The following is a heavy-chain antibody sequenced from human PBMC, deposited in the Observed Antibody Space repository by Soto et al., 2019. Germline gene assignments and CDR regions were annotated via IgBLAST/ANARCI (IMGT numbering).Heavy chain of an antibody. CDR1: GFTFRNYD. CDR3: ARPDRDFYGLDV. Sequence: EVQLVESGGGLVQPGGSLRLSCEASGFTFRNYDMHWVRQGTGKGLEWVSGISAAGDPDYADSVEGRFTISRENAQNSFFLQMNSLRVGHTAVYYCARPDRDFYGLDVWGQGTTVIVSS. J-gene: IGHJ6*02. CDR2: ISAAGDP. V-gene: IGHV3-13*05.